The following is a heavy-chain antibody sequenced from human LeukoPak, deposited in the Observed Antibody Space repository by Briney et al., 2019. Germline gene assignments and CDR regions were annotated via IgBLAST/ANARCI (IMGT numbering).Heavy chain of an antibody. J-gene: IGHJ4*02. D-gene: IGHD5-18*01. Sequence: GGSLRLSCAASGFTFSSYAMHWVRQAPGKGLEWVAVISYDGSNKYYADSVKGRFTISRDNSKNTLYLQMNSLRAEDTAVHYCARDLRGYSYGYAGWGQGTLVTVSS. CDR2: ISYDGSNK. V-gene: IGHV3-30*04. CDR1: GFTFSSYA. CDR3: ARDLRGYSYGYAG.